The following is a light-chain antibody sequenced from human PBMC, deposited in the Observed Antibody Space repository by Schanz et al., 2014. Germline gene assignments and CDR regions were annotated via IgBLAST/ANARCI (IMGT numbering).Light chain of an antibody. CDR3: QQYGNSPLGT. J-gene: IGKJ1*01. CDR1: QSVSSSY. V-gene: IGKV3-20*01. Sequence: EIVLTQSPGTLSLSPGERATLSCRASQSVSSSYLAWYQQKPGQAPRLLIYGASSRATGIPDRFSGSGSGTDFTLTISRLEPADFAVYYCQQYGNSPLGTFGQGTEVEIK. CDR2: GAS.